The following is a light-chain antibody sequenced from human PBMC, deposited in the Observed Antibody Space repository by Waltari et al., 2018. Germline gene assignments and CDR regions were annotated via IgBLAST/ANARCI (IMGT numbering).Light chain of an antibody. CDR3: QKYVTLPAT. CDR1: QNVGKY. CDR2: HAS. V-gene: IGKV3-20*01. J-gene: IGKJ1*01. Sequence: EFLLTQSPVTVSVSPGEGVTLSCRASQNVGKYLAWYQQRPGQPPRLLIYHASNRAIGIPDRFSGRGSGTDFSLTVSRLEPEDCAVYYCQKYVTLPATFGQGTKVEIK.